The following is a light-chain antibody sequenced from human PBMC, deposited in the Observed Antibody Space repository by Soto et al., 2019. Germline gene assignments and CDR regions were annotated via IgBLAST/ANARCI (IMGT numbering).Light chain of an antibody. Sequence: EIVMTQSPATLSVSPGERATLSCRASQSVSSNLAWYQQKPGQAPRLLIYGASTRATGIPARFSGSGSGTEFTLTISSLQSGDFAVYYCQQYDSWPPSFGGGTKVEI. J-gene: IGKJ4*01. CDR2: GAS. V-gene: IGKV3-15*01. CDR3: QQYDSWPPS. CDR1: QSVSSN.